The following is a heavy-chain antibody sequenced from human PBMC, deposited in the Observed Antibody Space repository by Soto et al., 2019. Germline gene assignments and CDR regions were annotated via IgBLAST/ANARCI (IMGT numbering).Heavy chain of an antibody. CDR2: ISYDGSNK. J-gene: IGHJ6*02. CDR3: ARDYYDSSGYFNYYYYGMDV. CDR1: GFTFSSYA. V-gene: IGHV3-30-3*01. D-gene: IGHD3-22*01. Sequence: PGGSLRLSCAASGFTFSSYAMHWVRQAPGEGLEWVVVISYDGSNKYYADSVKGRFTISRDNSKNTLYLQMNSLRAEDTAVYYCARDYYDSSGYFNYYYYGMDVWGQGTTVTVSS.